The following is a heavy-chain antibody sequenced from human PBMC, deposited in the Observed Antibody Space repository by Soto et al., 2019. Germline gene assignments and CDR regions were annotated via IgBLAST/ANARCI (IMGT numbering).Heavy chain of an antibody. D-gene: IGHD2-15*01. Sequence: QLQLQESGPGLVKPSETLSLTCTVSGGSISSSSYYWGWIRQPPGKGLEWIGSIYYSGSTYYNPSLKSRVTISVDTSKNQFSLKLSSVTAADTAVYFCARRVMKSSGGSCYYDYWGQGTLVTVSS. V-gene: IGHV4-39*01. CDR1: GGSISSSSYY. CDR2: IYYSGST. CDR3: ARRVMKSSGGSCYYDY. J-gene: IGHJ4*02.